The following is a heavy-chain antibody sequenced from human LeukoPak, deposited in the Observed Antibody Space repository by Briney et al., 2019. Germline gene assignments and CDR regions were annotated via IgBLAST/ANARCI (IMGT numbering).Heavy chain of an antibody. CDR1: GYTFTSYA. J-gene: IGHJ4*02. V-gene: IGHV1-2*02. Sequence: ASVKVSCKASGYTFTSYAMDWVRQAPGHGLEWMGWISPNSGGTISAQKFQGRVTMTRDTSISTAYMGLSRLRSDDTAVYYCAREHSSSWPDWGQGTLVTVS. D-gene: IGHD6-13*01. CDR2: ISPNSGGT. CDR3: AREHSSSWPD.